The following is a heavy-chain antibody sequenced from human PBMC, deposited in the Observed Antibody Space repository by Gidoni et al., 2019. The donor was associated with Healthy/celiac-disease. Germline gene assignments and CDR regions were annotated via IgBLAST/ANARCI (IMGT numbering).Heavy chain of an antibody. J-gene: IGHJ6*02. D-gene: IGHD2-2*01. CDR2: INPSGGST. CDR1: GYTFTSYY. CDR3: ARVPYQGWGSRYYYYGMDV. Sequence: QVQLVQSGAEVKKPGASVKVSCKASGYTFTSYYMHWVRQAPGQGLEWVGIINPSGGSTSYAQKFQGRVTMTRDTSTSTVYMELSSLRSEDTAVYYCARVPYQGWGSRYYYYGMDVWGQGTTVTVSS. V-gene: IGHV1-46*01.